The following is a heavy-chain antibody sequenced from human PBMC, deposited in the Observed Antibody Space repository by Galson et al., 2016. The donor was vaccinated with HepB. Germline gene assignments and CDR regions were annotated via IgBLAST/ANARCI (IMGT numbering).Heavy chain of an antibody. J-gene: IGHJ4*02. V-gene: IGHV3-23*01. Sequence: SLRLSCAAAGFTLSSYAMSWVRQAPGKGLEWVSALSGSGGSTYYADSVKGRFTISRDNSKSTLYLQMSSLRVDDTAVYYCAKVGWREYDGYWGQGTLVTVAS. CDR1: GFTLSSYA. CDR3: AKVGWREYDGY. CDR2: LSGSGGST. D-gene: IGHD3-10*01.